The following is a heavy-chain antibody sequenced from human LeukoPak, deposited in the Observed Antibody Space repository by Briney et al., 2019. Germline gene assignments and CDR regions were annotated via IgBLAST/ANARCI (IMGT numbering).Heavy chain of an antibody. Sequence: ETLSLTCTVSGGSISSGSYYWSWVRQAPGKGLEWVSSISGSGGSTYYADSVKGRFTISRDNSKNTLYLQMNSLRAEDTAVYYCAKKDDFWSGYGDYWGQGTLVTVSS. D-gene: IGHD3-3*01. J-gene: IGHJ4*02. V-gene: IGHV3-23*01. CDR1: GGSISSGSYY. CDR2: ISGSGGST. CDR3: AKKDDFWSGYGDY.